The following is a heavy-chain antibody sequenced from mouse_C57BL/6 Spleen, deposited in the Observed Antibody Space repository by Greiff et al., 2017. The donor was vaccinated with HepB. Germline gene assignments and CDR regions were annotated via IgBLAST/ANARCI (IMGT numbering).Heavy chain of an antibody. CDR1: GYTFTSYW. Sequence: QVQLQQSGAELVKPGASVKLSCKASGYTFTSYWMHWVKQRPGQGLEWIGMIHPNSGSTNYNEKFKSKATLTVDKSSSTAYMQLSSLTSEDSAVYYCASDDGYSAYYAMDYWVQGTSGTVSS. CDR2: IHPNSGST. D-gene: IGHD2-3*01. CDR3: ASDDGYSAYYAMDY. J-gene: IGHJ4*01. V-gene: IGHV1-64*01.